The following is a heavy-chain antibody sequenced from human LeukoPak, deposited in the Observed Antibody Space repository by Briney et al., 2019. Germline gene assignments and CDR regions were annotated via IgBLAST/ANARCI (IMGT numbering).Heavy chain of an antibody. CDR2: ITPTLDLA. D-gene: IGHD6-6*01. CDR1: GATFSSYA. Sequence: ASVKVSCKSSGATFSSYAISWVRQAPGQGLEWVGWITPTLDLAFYAQKFQGRVTLTADRSTSTAYLELTGLRSDDTAVYYCARPGVAARPDEFGYWGQGTLVTVSS. V-gene: IGHV1-69*10. CDR3: ARPGVAARPDEFGY. J-gene: IGHJ4*02.